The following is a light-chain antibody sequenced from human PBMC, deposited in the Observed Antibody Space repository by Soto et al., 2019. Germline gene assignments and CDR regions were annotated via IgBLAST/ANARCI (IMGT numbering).Light chain of an antibody. CDR2: SAS. J-gene: IGKJ4*01. Sequence: DIQMTQSPASLSASIGDRVTITCRASQGINNYLAWYQQKPGKAPKVLVYSASTLQSGVPSRFSGSGSGTNFTLTISSLQPEDVATYYCQKYTSAPLTFGGGTKVDIK. V-gene: IGKV1-27*01. CDR1: QGINNY. CDR3: QKYTSAPLT.